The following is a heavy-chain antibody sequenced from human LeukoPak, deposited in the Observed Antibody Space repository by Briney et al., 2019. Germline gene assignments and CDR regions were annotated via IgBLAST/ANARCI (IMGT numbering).Heavy chain of an antibody. Sequence: ASVKVSCKASGYTFTSYYMHWVRQAPGQGREWMGIINPSGGSTSYAQKFQGRVTMTRDTSTSTVYMELSSLRSEDTAVYYCARTNTDAGRRGSPHFDYWGQGTLVTVSS. J-gene: IGHJ4*02. CDR2: INPSGGST. V-gene: IGHV1-46*01. D-gene: IGHD2-2*02. CDR1: GYTFTSYY. CDR3: ARTNTDAGRRGSPHFDY.